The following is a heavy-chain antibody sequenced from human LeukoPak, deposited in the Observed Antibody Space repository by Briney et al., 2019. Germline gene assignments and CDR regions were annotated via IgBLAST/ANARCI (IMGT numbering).Heavy chain of an antibody. J-gene: IGHJ4*02. V-gene: IGHV1-24*01. D-gene: IGHD1-26*01. CDR3: ATREGIVGATPIDY. CDR1: GYTLTELS. CDR2: FDPEDGET. Sequence: ASVKVSCKVSGYTLTELSMHWVRQAPGKGLEWMGGFDPEDGETIYAQKFQGRVTMTEDTSTDTAYMELSSLRSEGTAVYYCATREGIVGATPIDYWGQGTLVTVSS.